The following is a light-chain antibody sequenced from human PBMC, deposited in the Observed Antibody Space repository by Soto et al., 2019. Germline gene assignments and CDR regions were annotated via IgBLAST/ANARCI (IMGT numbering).Light chain of an antibody. CDR3: QQYGSSLYT. CDR1: QSVKSSY. J-gene: IGKJ2*01. V-gene: IGKV3-20*01. CDR2: GAS. Sequence: EIVLTQSPGTLSLSPGERATLSCRASQSVKSSYLAWYQQKPGQAPRLIIYGASSRATGIPDRFSGSGSGTDFTLTISRLEPEDFAVYYCQQYGSSLYTFGQGTKLEIK.